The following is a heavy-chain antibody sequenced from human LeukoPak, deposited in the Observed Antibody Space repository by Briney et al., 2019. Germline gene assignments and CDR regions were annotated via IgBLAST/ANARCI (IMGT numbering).Heavy chain of an antibody. V-gene: IGHV4-59*01. D-gene: IGHD2-2*01. CDR1: GGSISSYY. CDR3: AGYCSSTSCQWGDYFDY. CDR2: IYYSGTT. J-gene: IGHJ4*02. Sequence: SETLSLTCTVSGGSISSYYWCWIRQPQGPGQEWIGYIYYSGTTNYNPSLKSRVTISVATSKNQFSLKLSPVTAADTAVYYCAGYCSSTSCQWGDYFDYWGQGTLVTVSS.